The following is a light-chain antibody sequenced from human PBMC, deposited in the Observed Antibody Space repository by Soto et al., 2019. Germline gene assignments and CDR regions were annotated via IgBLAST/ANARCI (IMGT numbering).Light chain of an antibody. J-gene: IGKJ1*01. Sequence: EIVMTQSPATLSVSPGERATLSCRASQSVRNNLAWYQQKPGQAPRLLIYGASTRATGIPARFSGSGSGTEFTLTISSLQSEDFAVYYCQQYDNWLVTFGQGTKVEIK. CDR3: QQYDNWLVT. CDR2: GAS. CDR1: QSVRNN. V-gene: IGKV3-15*01.